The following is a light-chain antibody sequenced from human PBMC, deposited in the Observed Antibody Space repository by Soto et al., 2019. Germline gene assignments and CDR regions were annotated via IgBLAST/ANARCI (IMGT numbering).Light chain of an antibody. J-gene: IGLJ2*01. Sequence: QSALTQPASVSGSPGQPITISRTGTSSDVGGYNYVSWYQQHPGKAPKLMIYDVSNRPSGVSNRFSGSKSGNTASLTISGLQAEYEADYYCSSYTSSSPVVFGGGTQLTVL. CDR2: DVS. CDR3: SSYTSSSPVV. CDR1: SSDVGGYNY. V-gene: IGLV2-14*01.